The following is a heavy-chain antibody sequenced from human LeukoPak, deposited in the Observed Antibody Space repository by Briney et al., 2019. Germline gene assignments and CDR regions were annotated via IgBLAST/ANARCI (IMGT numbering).Heavy chain of an antibody. V-gene: IGHV3-11*01. CDR3: ARDKRTQARFGESSHYFDY. CDR2: ISSSGSTI. D-gene: IGHD3-10*01. Sequence: PGGSLRLSCAASGFTFSDYYMSWIRQAPGKGLEWVSYISSSGSTIYYADSVKGRFTISRDNAKNSLYLQMNSLRAEDTAVYYCARDKRTQARFGESSHYFDYWGQGTLVTVSS. CDR1: GFTFSDYY. J-gene: IGHJ4*02.